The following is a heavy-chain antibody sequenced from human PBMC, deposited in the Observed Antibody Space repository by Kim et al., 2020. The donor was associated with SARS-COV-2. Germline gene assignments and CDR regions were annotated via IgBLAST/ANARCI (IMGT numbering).Heavy chain of an antibody. Sequence: ASVKVSCKASGYTFTSYGISWVRQAPGQGLEWMGWISAYNGNTNYAQKLQGRVTMTTDTSTSTAYMELRSLRSDDTAVYYCARDLGIAAADSPYGMDVWGQGTTVTVSS. CDR2: ISAYNGNT. J-gene: IGHJ6*02. CDR1: GYTFTSYG. D-gene: IGHD6-13*01. CDR3: ARDLGIAAADSPYGMDV. V-gene: IGHV1-18*04.